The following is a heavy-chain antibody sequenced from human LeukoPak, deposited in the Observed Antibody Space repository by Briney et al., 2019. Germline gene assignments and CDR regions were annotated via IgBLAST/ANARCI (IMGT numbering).Heavy chain of an antibody. CDR3: ASCSDCYYFDY. Sequence: PSETLSLTCAVYGGSFSGYYWSWIRQPPGKGLEWIGEINHSGSTNYNPSLKSRVTISVDTSKNQFSLKLGSVTAADTAVYYCASCSDCYYFDYWGQGTLVTVSS. CDR2: INHSGST. J-gene: IGHJ4*02. V-gene: IGHV4-34*01. D-gene: IGHD2-21*02. CDR1: GGSFSGYY.